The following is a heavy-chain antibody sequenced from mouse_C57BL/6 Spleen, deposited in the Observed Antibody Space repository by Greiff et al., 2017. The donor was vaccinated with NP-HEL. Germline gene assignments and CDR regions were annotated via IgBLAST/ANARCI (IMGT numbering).Heavy chain of an antibody. V-gene: IGHV5-6*01. J-gene: IGHJ4*01. CDR2: ISSGGSYT. CDR1: GFTFSSYG. D-gene: IGHD4-1*01. CDR3: ARQRDWEDAMDY. Sequence: EVQVVESGGYLVKPGGSLKLSCAASGFTFSSYGMSWVRQTPDKRLEWVATISSGGSYTYYPDSVKGRFTISRDNAKNTLYLQMSSLKSEDTAMYYCARQRDWEDAMDYWGQGTSVTVSS.